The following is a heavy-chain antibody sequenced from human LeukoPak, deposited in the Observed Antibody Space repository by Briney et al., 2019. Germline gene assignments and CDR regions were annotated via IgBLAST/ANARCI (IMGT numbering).Heavy chain of an antibody. Sequence: GASVKVSCKASGYTFTAYYLHWVRQAPGQGLEWMGWISAYNGNTNYAQKLQGRVTMTTDTSTSTAYMELRSLRSDDTAVYYCATGDYYYDSSGYYYFSYWGQGTLVTVSS. CDR3: ATGDYYYDSSGYYYFSY. V-gene: IGHV1-18*04. CDR2: ISAYNGNT. D-gene: IGHD3-22*01. CDR1: GYTFTAYY. J-gene: IGHJ4*02.